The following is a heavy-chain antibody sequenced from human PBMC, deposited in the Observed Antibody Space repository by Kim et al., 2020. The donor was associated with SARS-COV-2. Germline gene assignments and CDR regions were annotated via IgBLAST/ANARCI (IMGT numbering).Heavy chain of an antibody. CDR1: GGSFSGYY. D-gene: IGHD5-12*01. Sequence: SETLSLTCAVYGGSFSGYYWSWIRQPPGKGLEWIGEINHSGSTNYNPSLKSRVTISVDTSKNQFSLKLSSVTAADTAVYYCARAPVESGYGPDYWGQGTLVTVSS. CDR2: INHSGST. CDR3: ARAPVESGYGPDY. V-gene: IGHV4-34*01. J-gene: IGHJ4*02.